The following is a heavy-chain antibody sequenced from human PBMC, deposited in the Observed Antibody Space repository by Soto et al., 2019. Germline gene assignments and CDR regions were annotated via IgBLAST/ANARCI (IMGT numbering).Heavy chain of an antibody. V-gene: IGHV1-18*01. D-gene: IGHD4-17*01. J-gene: IGHJ4*02. CDR2: ISAYNGNT. CDR1: GYTFTSSG. Sequence: ASVKVSCKASGYTFTSSGISWVRQAPGQGLEWMGWISAYNGNTNYTQKLQGRVTMTTDTPTTTAYMELRNLRSDDTAVYYCAREGTTLYYFDYWGQGTLLTVSS. CDR3: AREGTTLYYFDY.